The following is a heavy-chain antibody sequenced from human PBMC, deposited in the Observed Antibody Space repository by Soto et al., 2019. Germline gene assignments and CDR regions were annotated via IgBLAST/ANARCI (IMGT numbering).Heavy chain of an antibody. Sequence: PGGSLRLSCAASGFTFGSYSMHWVRQAPGKGLEWVAISWFDGREENYADSVKGRFTISRDNSKSTLYLQMNNLRAEDTAVYYCARPLWTSGSGEVFDYWGQGTLVTVSS. CDR3: ARPLWTSGSGEVFDY. J-gene: IGHJ4*02. CDR2: SWFDGREE. V-gene: IGHV3-33*01. CDR1: GFTFGSYS. D-gene: IGHD3-10*01.